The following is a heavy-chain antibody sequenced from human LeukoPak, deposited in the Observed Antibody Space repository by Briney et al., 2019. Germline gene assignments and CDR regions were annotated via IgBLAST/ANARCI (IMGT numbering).Heavy chain of an antibody. J-gene: IGHJ5*02. D-gene: IGHD6-13*01. V-gene: IGHV1-18*01. CDR3: ARRDSSSWPTNWFDP. CDR2: ISTYNDNK. Sequence: ASVKVSCKASGHTFTSYGISWLRQAPGQGLEWMGWISTYNDNKKYAQNLQGRVTMTTDTSTSTAYMELKSLRSDDTAVYYCARRDSSSWPTNWFDPWGQGTLVTVSS. CDR1: GHTFTSYG.